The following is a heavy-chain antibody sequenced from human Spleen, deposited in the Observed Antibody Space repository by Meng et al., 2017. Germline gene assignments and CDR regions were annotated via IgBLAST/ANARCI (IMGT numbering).Heavy chain of an antibody. CDR2: VNYSGTT. V-gene: IGHV4-39*07. Sequence: SETLSLTCTVSGGSISSGGYYWSWIRQHPGKGLEWIGTVNYSGTTYYNLSLKSRVTISRDTSTNQFSLRLSSVTAADTAVYYCARVYTRVDYGSGSRPYYFDYWGQGTLVTVSS. J-gene: IGHJ4*02. CDR1: GGSISSGGYY. D-gene: IGHD3-10*01. CDR3: ARVYTRVDYGSGSRPYYFDY.